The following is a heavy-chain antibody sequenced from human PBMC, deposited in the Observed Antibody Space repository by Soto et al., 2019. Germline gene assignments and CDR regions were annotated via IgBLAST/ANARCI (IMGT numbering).Heavy chain of an antibody. Sequence: KVSCKGSGYSFTSYWIGWVRQMPGKGLEWMGIIYPGDSDTRYSPSFQGQVTISADKSISTAYLQWSSLKASDTAMYYCARLIYDSSGYYYGMDVWGQGTTVTVSS. J-gene: IGHJ6*02. CDR3: ARLIYDSSGYYYGMDV. CDR1: GYSFTSYW. D-gene: IGHD3-22*01. V-gene: IGHV5-51*01. CDR2: IYPGDSDT.